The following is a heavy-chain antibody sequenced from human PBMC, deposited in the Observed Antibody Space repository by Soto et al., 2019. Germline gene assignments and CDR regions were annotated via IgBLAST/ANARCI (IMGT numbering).Heavy chain of an antibody. CDR1: GGSVSSGDYY. J-gene: IGHJ6*02. CDR2: IYYSGST. Sequence: PSETLSLTCTVSGGSVSSGDYYWSWIRQPPGKGLEWIGYIYYSGSTYYNPSLKSRVTISVDTSKNQFSLKLSSVTAADTAVYYCARVNVLRYFDWLSETYYYYGMDVWGQGTTVT. V-gene: IGHV4-30-4*01. D-gene: IGHD3-9*01. CDR3: ARVNVLRYFDWLSETYYYYGMDV.